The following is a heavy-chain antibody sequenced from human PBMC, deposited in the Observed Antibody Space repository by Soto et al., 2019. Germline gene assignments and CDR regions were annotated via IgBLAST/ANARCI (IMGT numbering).Heavy chain of an antibody. Sequence: SETLSLTCTVSGGSISSYYWSWIRQPPGKGLEWIGYIYYSGSTNYNPSLKSRVTISVDTSKNQFSLKLSSVTAADTAVYYCARVNTYYDFWSGYYSVSYFDYWGQGTLVTVSS. J-gene: IGHJ4*02. D-gene: IGHD3-3*01. CDR3: ARVNTYYDFWSGYYSVSYFDY. V-gene: IGHV4-59*01. CDR2: IYYSGST. CDR1: GGSISSYY.